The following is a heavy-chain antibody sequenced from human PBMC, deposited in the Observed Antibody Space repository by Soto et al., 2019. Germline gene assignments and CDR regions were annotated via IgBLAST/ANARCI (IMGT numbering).Heavy chain of an antibody. CDR2: MNPNSGNT. J-gene: IGHJ4*02. D-gene: IGHD3-3*01. CDR1: GYTFTSYD. Sequence: ASVKVSCKASGYTFTSYDINWVRQATGQGLEWMGWMNPNSGNTGYAQKFQGRVTMTRNTSISTAYMELSSLRSEDTAVYYCARTYYDFWSGYYTHYFDYWGQGTLVTVSS. CDR3: ARTYYDFWSGYYTHYFDY. V-gene: IGHV1-8*01.